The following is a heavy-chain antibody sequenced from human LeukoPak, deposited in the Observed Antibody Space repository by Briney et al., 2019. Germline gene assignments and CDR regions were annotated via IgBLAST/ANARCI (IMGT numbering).Heavy chain of an antibody. Sequence: GGSLRLSCAASGFTFSSYWMHWVRQVPGKGLVWVSRITSDGRSTSSADSVRGRLTISRDNAKNTLYLQMNSLRAEDTAVYYCARGTPTSGDYWGQGTLVTVSS. CDR1: GFTFSSYW. CDR2: ITSDGRST. V-gene: IGHV3-74*01. D-gene: IGHD1-14*01. CDR3: ARGTPTSGDY. J-gene: IGHJ4*02.